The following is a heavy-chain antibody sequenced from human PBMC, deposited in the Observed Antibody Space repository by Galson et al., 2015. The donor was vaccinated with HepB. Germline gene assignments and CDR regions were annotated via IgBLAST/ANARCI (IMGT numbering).Heavy chain of an antibody. D-gene: IGHD3-22*01. CDR2: INAGNGNT. V-gene: IGHV1-3*01. CDR3: ARHYYDSSGFLYHYMDV. J-gene: IGHJ6*03. Sequence: SVKVSCKASGYTFTSYAMHWVRQAPGQRLEWMGWINAGNGNTKYSQKFQGRVTITRDTSASTAYMELSSLRSEDTAVYYCARHYYDSSGFLYHYMDVWGKGTTVTVSS. CDR1: GYTFTSYA.